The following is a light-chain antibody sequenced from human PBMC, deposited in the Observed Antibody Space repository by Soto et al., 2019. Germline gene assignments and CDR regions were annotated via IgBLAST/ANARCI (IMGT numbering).Light chain of an antibody. CDR3: YKYHNLPPHT. J-gene: IGKJ4*01. CDR1: QDITDY. Sequence: DIQMTQSPSSLSASVGDRVSITCQASQDITDYLNWCQQKPGKAPNLLIYDASNLETGVPSRFSGSESGTDFTFTISSLQPEDIATYKYHNLPPHTFGGGTKVDIK. CDR2: DAS. V-gene: IGKV1-33*01.